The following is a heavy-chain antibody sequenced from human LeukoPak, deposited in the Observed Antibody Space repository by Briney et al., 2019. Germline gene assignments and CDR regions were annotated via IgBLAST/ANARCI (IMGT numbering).Heavy chain of an antibody. CDR1: GFTFSSYE. CDR3: ARDVDVWGSYRHPDAFDI. D-gene: IGHD3-16*02. CDR2: ISSSGSTI. Sequence: PGGSLRLSCAASGFTFSSYEMNWVRQAPGKGLEWVSYISSSGSTIYYADSVKGRFTISRDNAKNSLYLQMNSLRAEDTAVYYCARDVDVWGSYRHPDAFDIWGQGTMVTVSS. J-gene: IGHJ3*02. V-gene: IGHV3-48*03.